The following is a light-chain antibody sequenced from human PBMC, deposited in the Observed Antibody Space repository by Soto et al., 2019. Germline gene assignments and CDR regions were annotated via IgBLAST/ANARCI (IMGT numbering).Light chain of an antibody. J-gene: IGLJ1*01. Sequence: QSALTQPASVSGSPGQSVTISCTETSSDVGGYDYVSWYQQHPGTAPKLMLYEVNNRPSGVSNRFSGSKSGNTASLIISGLQTEDEADYYCSAYTTTSTLIFGTGTKVTVL. CDR1: SSDVGGYDY. V-gene: IGLV2-14*01. CDR2: EVN. CDR3: SAYTTTSTLI.